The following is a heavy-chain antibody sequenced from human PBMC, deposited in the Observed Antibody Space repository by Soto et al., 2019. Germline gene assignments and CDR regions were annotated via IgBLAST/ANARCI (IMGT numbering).Heavy chain of an antibody. CDR3: VKVLARGVGVPRFYFDS. CDR1: GFTFSNSW. CDR2: INADGTST. V-gene: IGHV3-74*01. D-gene: IGHD2-2*01. J-gene: IGHJ4*02. Sequence: DVQLVESGGGLVQPGGSLRLSCAASGFTFSNSWMHWVRQVSGKGLEWVSRINADGTSTSYADSVKGRFTISRDNDKNTLYLPVNSLRAEDTAVYYCVKVLARGVGVPRFYFDSWGQGALVTVSS.